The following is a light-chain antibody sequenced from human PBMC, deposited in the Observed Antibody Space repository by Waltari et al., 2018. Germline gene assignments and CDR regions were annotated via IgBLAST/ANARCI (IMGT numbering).Light chain of an antibody. CDR3: QQFGISVWT. CDR2: GAS. CDR1: QRISSSY. Sequence: DIVLTQSPGTLSLSTGERATLSCRASQRISSSYLAWYQQKPGQAPRLLIYGASRRATGIPDRFSGGGSGTDFTLTISRLEPEDFAVYYCQQFGISVWTFGQGTKVEIK. J-gene: IGKJ1*01. V-gene: IGKV3-20*01.